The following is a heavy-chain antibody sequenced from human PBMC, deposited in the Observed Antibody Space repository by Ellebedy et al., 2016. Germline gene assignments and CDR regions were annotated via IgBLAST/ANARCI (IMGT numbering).Heavy chain of an antibody. CDR1: GYTFTSYA. CDR2: INPNSGGT. Sequence: ASVKVSCKASGYTFTSYAMHWVRQAPGQRLEWMGWINPNSGGTNYAQKFQGWVTMTRDTSISTAYMELSRLRSDDTAVYYCARGMRQGLWWPYFDYWGQGTLVTVSS. J-gene: IGHJ4*02. CDR3: ARGMRQGLWWPYFDY. D-gene: IGHD2-21*01. V-gene: IGHV1-2*04.